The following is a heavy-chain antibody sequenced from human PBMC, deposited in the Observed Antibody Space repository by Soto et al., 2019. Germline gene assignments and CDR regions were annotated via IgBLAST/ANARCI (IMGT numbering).Heavy chain of an antibody. Sequence: EVQLVESGGGLVKPGGSLRLSCAASGFTFSSYSMNWVRQAPGKGLEWVSSISSSSSYIYYADSVKGRFTISRDNAKNSLYLQMNSLRAEDTAVYYCARGEYCSSTSCYHDTTFDYWGQGTLVTVSS. D-gene: IGHD2-2*01. J-gene: IGHJ4*02. V-gene: IGHV3-21*01. CDR3: ARGEYCSSTSCYHDTTFDY. CDR2: ISSSSSYI. CDR1: GFTFSSYS.